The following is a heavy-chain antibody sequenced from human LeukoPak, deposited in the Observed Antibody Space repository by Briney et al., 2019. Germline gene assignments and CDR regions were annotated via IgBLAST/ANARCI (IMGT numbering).Heavy chain of an antibody. CDR2: IYYSGST. CDR3: ARAQWLRPNDAFDI. V-gene: IGHV4-59*01. Sequence: SETLSLTCTVSGGSISSYYWSWIRQPPGKGLEWIGYIYYSGSTNYNPSLKSRVTISVDTSKNQFSLELSSVTAADTAVYYCARAQWLRPNDAFDIWGQGTMVTVSS. D-gene: IGHD5-12*01. CDR1: GGSISSYY. J-gene: IGHJ3*02.